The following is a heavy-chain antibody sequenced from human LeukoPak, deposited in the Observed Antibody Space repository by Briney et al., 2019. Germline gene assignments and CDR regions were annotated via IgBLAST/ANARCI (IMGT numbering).Heavy chain of an antibody. V-gene: IGHV1-24*01. CDR1: GYTPTELS. CDR2: FDPEDGET. D-gene: IGHD3-22*01. CDR3: ATDRKIVVVPSWRY. Sequence: ASVKVSCKVSGYTPTELSMHWVRQAPGKGLEWMGGFDPEDGETIYAQKFQGRVTMTEDTSTDTAYMELSSLRSEDTAVYYCATDRKIVVVPSWRYWGQGTLVTVSS. J-gene: IGHJ4*02.